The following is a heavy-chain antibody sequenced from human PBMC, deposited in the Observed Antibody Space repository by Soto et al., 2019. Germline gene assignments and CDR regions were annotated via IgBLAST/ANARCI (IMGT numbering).Heavy chain of an antibody. J-gene: IGHJ4*02. CDR2: INHTGST. CDR1: GGSFSGYY. V-gene: IGHV4-34*01. CDR3: ARGKSYYGSNYFDY. Sequence: SETLSLTCAVYGGSFSGYYWSWIRQPPGKGLEWIGEINHTGSTNYKPSLKSRVTISVDTSKNQFFLKLSSVTAADTAVYYCARGKSYYGSNYFDYWGQGTLVTVFS. D-gene: IGHD3-10*01.